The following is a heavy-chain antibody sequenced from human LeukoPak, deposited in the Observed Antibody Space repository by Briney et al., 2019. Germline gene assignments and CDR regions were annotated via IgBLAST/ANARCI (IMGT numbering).Heavy chain of an antibody. CDR1: GFTFSSYG. D-gene: IGHD5-12*01. J-gene: IGHJ4*02. CDR2: ISYDGSNK. Sequence: GGSLRLSCAASGFTFSSYGMHWVRQAPGKGLEWVAVISYDGSNKYYADSVKGRFTISRDNFKNTLYLQMNSLRAEDTAVYYCAKGMVATDYWGQGTLVTVSS. CDR3: AKGMVATDY. V-gene: IGHV3-30*18.